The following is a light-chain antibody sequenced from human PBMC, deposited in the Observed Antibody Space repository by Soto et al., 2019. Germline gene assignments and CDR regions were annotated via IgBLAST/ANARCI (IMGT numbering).Light chain of an antibody. Sequence: QPVLTQPASVSGSPGQSITISCTGTSSDIGAYDYVSWYQQHPGKAPKLLIYEVTHRPSGVSPRFSGSKSASTASLTVSGLQAEDEAHYYCSSYASSRSVVFGGGTKVTVL. CDR2: EVT. CDR3: SSYASSRSVV. J-gene: IGLJ2*01. CDR1: SSDIGAYDY. V-gene: IGLV2-14*01.